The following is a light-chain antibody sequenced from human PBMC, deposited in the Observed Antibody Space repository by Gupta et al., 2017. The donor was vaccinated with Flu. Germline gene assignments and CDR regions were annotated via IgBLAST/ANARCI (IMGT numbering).Light chain of an antibody. CDR2: RAS. J-gene: IGKJ2*01. CDR3: QQYNNWPYT. CDR1: RNIGSS. Sequence: VMTQSPATLSVSPGERATLSCRASRNIGSSLAWYQQRPGQAPRLLIYRASARYTGIPARFSGSGSGTEFSLTISSLQSEDFAVYYCQQYNNWPYTFGXGTQLEIK. V-gene: IGKV3-15*01.